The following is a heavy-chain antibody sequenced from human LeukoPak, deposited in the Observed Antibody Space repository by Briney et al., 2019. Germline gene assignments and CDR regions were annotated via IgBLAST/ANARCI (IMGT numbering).Heavy chain of an antibody. CDR3: AFLEGCSYGTGSSYGTDV. CDR2: MSFDVRNT. V-gene: IGHV3-30*03. D-gene: IGHD5-18*01. Sequence: GGSLRLSCAASGFTLSSYAIHWVRQAPGKGLEWVAVMSFDVRNTYYSESVKGRFTITRDNFRNTLYLQMNSLRTEDTAVYYCAFLEGCSYGTGSSYGTDVWGQGTAVTVS. CDR1: GFTLSSYA. J-gene: IGHJ6*02.